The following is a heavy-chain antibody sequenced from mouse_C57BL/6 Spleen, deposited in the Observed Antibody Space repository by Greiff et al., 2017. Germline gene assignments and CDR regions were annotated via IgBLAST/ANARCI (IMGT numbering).Heavy chain of an antibody. D-gene: IGHD3-2*02. V-gene: IGHV1-55*01. CDR3: ALESSSYGADYDMDY. CDR1: GYTFTSYW. CDR2: IYPGSGGT. Sequence: VQLQQPGAELVKPGASVKLSCKASGYTFTSYWMNWVKQRPGQGLEWIGDIYPGSGGTNYNEKFKSKATLTVDTSSSTAYMQLSSLTSEDSAVDYCALESSSYGADYDMDYWGQGTSVTVSS. J-gene: IGHJ4*01.